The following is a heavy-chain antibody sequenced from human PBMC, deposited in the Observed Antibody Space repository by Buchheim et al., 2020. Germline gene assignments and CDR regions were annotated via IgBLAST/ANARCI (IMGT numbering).Heavy chain of an antibody. J-gene: IGHJ4*02. Sequence: QVTLKESGPALVKPTQTLTLTCTFSGFSLNTTAMCVGWIRQPPGKALEWLGRIDWDDDKHYITSLKIRLTLSKDTSKNQVVLTMTNMEPADTGTYYCARSTIANRLDYWGRGTL. CDR1: GFSLNTTAMC. CDR2: IDWDDDK. CDR3: ARSTIANRLDY. D-gene: IGHD6-6*01. V-gene: IGHV2-70*15.